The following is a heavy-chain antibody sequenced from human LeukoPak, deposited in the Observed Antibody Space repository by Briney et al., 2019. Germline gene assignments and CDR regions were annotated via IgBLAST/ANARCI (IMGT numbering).Heavy chain of an antibody. V-gene: IGHV4-59*01. CDR2: IYFSGTT. D-gene: IGHD3-10*01. CDR1: GASITTYY. CDR3: ARDYGPFGV. Sequence: SETLSLTCTVSGASITTYYWSWIRQPPGKGLEWIGYIYFSGTTNYNPSLKSRVTISLDASNKQFSLRLNSVTAADTAVYYCARDYGPFGVWGQGTTVNVSS. J-gene: IGHJ6*02.